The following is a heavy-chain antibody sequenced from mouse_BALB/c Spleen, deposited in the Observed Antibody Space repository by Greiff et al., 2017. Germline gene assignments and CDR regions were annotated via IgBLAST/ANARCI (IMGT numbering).Heavy chain of an antibody. CDR1: GFTFSDYG. D-gene: IGHD1-2*01. Sequence: EVKLQESGGGLVQPGGSRKLSCAASGFTFSDYGMAWVRQAPGKGPEWVAFISNLAYSIYYADTVTGRFTISRENAKNTLYLEMSSLRSEDTAMYYCASTATSFYAMDYWGQGTSVTVSS. J-gene: IGHJ4*01. CDR3: ASTATSFYAMDY. CDR2: ISNLAYSI. V-gene: IGHV5-15*02.